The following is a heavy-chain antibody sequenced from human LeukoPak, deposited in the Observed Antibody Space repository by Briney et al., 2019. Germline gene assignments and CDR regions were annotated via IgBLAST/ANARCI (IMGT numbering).Heavy chain of an antibody. CDR1: GGSISSGGYS. CDR2: IYHSGST. CDR3: ARGTKDSSGWYSNNWFDP. V-gene: IGHV4-30-2*01. Sequence: SQTLSLTCAVSGGSISSGGYSWSWIRQPPGKGLEWIGYIYHSGSTYYNPSLKSRVTISVDRSKNQFSLKLSSVTAADTAVYYCARGTKDSSGWYSNNWFDPWGQGTLVTVSS. D-gene: IGHD6-19*01. J-gene: IGHJ5*02.